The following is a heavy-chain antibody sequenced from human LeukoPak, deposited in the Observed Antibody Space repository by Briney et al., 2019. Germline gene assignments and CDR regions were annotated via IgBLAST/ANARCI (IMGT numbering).Heavy chain of an antibody. J-gene: IGHJ4*02. CDR2: IYDSGST. CDR1: GGSISSYY. CDR3: ASGVVVGALRPFDS. Sequence: SETLSLTCTVSGGSISSYYWSWGRQPPGKGLEWIAYIYDSGSTNYNPSLKSRVTISVDTSKNQFSLKLSSVTAADTAVYYCASGVVVGALRPFDSWGQGSLVTVSS. D-gene: IGHD2-2*01. V-gene: IGHV4-59*01.